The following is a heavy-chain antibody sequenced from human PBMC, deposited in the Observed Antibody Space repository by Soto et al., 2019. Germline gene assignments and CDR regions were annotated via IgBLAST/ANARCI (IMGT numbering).Heavy chain of an antibody. CDR2: ISSSSSYI. V-gene: IGHV3-21*01. CDR1: GFTFSSYS. CDR3: ARSIAVAGTTEFDY. D-gene: IGHD6-19*01. J-gene: IGHJ4*02. Sequence: EVQLVESGGGLVKPGGSLRLSCAASGFTFSSYSMNWVRQAPGKGLEWVSSISSSSSYIYYADSVKGRFTISRDNAKNSLYLQMNSLRAEDTAVHYCARSIAVAGTTEFDYWGQGTLVTVSS.